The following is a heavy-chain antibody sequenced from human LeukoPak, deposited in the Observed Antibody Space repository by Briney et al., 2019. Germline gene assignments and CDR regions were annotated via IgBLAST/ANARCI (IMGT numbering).Heavy chain of an antibody. D-gene: IGHD3-16*01. J-gene: IGHJ4*02. CDR3: ARGVDFDY. CDR1: GFSFSSYW. CDR2: INSDGTHR. Sequence: GGSLRLSCAGSGFSFSSYWLHWVRQTPDKGLVWVSRINSDGTHRTYADSVKGLFTISRDNANKTLYLQMDSLSAGDTGIYYCARGVDFDYWGQGTQVTVSS. V-gene: IGHV3-74*01.